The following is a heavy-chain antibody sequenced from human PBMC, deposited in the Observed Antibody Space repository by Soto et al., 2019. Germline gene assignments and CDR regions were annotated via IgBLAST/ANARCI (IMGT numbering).Heavy chain of an antibody. V-gene: IGHV4-4*02. CDR2: IFHDGTA. Sequence: PSETLSLTCAVSGVSISSGNWWTWVRQSPQRGLEYIGEIFHDGTANYYPSFERRVAISVDTSKNQFSLKLTSVTAADTAIYFCARDLVDTAMGIAGLGFDPWGQGTLVTVSS. CDR1: GVSISSGNW. CDR3: ARDLVDTAMGIAGLGFDP. D-gene: IGHD5-18*01. J-gene: IGHJ5*02.